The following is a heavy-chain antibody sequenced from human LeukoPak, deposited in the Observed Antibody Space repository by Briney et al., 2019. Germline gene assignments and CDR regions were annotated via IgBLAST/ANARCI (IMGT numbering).Heavy chain of an antibody. D-gene: IGHD1-26*01. CDR2: IYPGDSNT. V-gene: IGHV5-51*01. Sequence: GESLKISCQGSGYSFTTYWIGWVRQMPGRGLEWMGIIYPGDSNTRYSPSFQGQVTISADKSIRTAYLQWSSLKASDTAMYYCARLPYSGSYYDAFDIWGQGTMVTVSS. CDR1: GYSFTTYW. J-gene: IGHJ3*02. CDR3: ARLPYSGSYYDAFDI.